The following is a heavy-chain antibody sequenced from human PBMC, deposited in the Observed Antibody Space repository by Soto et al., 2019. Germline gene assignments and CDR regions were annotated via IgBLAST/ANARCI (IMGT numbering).Heavy chain of an antibody. CDR2: IYYSGST. Sequence: SETLSLTCTVSGGSISSGGYYWSWIRQHPGKGLEWIGYIYYSGSTYYNPSLKSRVTISVDTSKNQFSLKLSSVTAADTAMYYCARTYYYGSGSSDHWGQGTLVTVSS. CDR1: GGSISSGGYY. D-gene: IGHD3-10*01. CDR3: ARTYYYGSGSSDH. J-gene: IGHJ4*02. V-gene: IGHV4-30-4*08.